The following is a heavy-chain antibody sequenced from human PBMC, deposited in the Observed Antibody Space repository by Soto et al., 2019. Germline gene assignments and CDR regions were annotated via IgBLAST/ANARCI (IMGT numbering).Heavy chain of an antibody. V-gene: IGHV1-69*13. Sequence: SVKVSCKASGVTFNRQDMRWVRQAPGQGLEWMGGIIPMFGTPHYAEKFQDRVTITADESTGTAYLELSSLTSEDTAVYYCARDMTRTVVPYFDFWGQGTLVTVSS. CDR1: GVTFNRQD. CDR3: ARDMTRTVVPYFDF. J-gene: IGHJ4*02. CDR2: IIPMFGTP. D-gene: IGHD1-7*01.